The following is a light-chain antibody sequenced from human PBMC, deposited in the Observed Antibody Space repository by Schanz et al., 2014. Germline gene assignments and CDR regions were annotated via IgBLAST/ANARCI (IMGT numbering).Light chain of an antibody. CDR3: ISYTSSRTKGV. V-gene: IGLV2-14*02. Sequence: QSALTQPPSVSGSPGQSITISCTGTSSDVGSYNLVSWYQQHPGKAPKLIISDVTRRPSGVSNRFSGSKSGNTASLTISGLQPEDEADYYCISYTSSRTKGVFGGGTKLTVL. CDR2: DVT. CDR1: SSDVGSYNL. J-gene: IGLJ3*02.